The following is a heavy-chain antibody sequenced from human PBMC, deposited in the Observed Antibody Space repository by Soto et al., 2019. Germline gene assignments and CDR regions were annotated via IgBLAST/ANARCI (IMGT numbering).Heavy chain of an antibody. CDR3: ERPQYYYDSSGYYGSNGMDV. CDR2: IDPSDSYT. V-gene: IGHV5-10-1*01. CDR1: GYSFTSYW. J-gene: IGHJ6*02. D-gene: IGHD3-22*01. Sequence: HGESPKISCKGSGYSFTSYWISWVRQMPGKGLEWMGRIDPSDSYTNYSPSFQGHVTISADKSISTAYLQWSSLKASDTAMYYCERPQYYYDSSGYYGSNGMDVWGQGTTVTVSS.